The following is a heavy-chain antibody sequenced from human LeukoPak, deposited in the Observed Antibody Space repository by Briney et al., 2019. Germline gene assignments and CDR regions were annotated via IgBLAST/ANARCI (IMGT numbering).Heavy chain of an antibody. J-gene: IGHJ6*03. CDR1: GGSISNYY. Sequence: PSETLSLTCTVSGGSISNYYWNWIRQAPGKGLEWIGYIYYTGSTNKNPSLKSRVTMSVDTSKNQFSLKLSSVTAADTAVYYCARVSWNYGYYMDVWGKGTTVTVSS. V-gene: IGHV4-59*12. CDR2: IYYTGST. D-gene: IGHD1-7*01. CDR3: ARVSWNYGYYMDV.